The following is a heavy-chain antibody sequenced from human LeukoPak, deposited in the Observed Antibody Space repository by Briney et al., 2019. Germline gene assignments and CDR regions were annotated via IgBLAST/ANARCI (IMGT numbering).Heavy chain of an antibody. J-gene: IGHJ5*02. Sequence: ASVKVSCKTSGYSFTDYYMHWVRQAPGQGPEWMGWINPNSGGTSSAQKFQGRVTMTRDTSITTVYMEVSWLTSDDTAIYYCARADRLHGGPYLIGPWGQGTLVTVSS. CDR3: ARADRLHGGPYLIGP. CDR1: GYSFTDYY. D-gene: IGHD2-21*01. CDR2: INPNSGGT. V-gene: IGHV1-2*02.